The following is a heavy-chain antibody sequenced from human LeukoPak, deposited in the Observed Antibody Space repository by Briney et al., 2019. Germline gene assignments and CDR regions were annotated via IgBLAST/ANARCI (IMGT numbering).Heavy chain of an antibody. J-gene: IGHJ4*02. CDR2: ISYDGSNK. Sequence: GGSLRLSCAASGFTFSSYAMHWVSQAPGKGLEWVAVISYDGSNKYYADSVKGRFTISRDNSKNTLYLQMNSLRAEDTAVYYCARVGAVAGQGGNWGQGTLVTVSS. V-gene: IGHV3-30-3*01. CDR1: GFTFSSYA. CDR3: ARVGAVAGQGGN. D-gene: IGHD6-19*01.